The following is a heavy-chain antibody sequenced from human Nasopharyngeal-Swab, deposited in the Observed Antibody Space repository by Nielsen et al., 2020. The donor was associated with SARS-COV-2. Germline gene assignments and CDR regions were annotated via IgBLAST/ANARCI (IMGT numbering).Heavy chain of an antibody. CDR3: AKEGATGWFDP. Sequence: SETLSLTCTVSGVSITSQYWSWIRQPPGKGLEWIGYISHNSDTSYNPSLKSRVTMFMETSKNQFSLRLRSVTAADTAVYYCAKEGATGWFDPWGQGTLVTVSS. J-gene: IGHJ5*02. CDR1: GVSITSQY. V-gene: IGHV4-59*11. CDR2: ISHNSDT.